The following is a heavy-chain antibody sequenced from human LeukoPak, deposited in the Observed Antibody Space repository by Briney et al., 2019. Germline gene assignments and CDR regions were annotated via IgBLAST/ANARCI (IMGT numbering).Heavy chain of an antibody. Sequence: SQTLSLTCTVSGGSISSGGYYWSWIRQHPGKGLEWIGYIDYSGSTYYDPSLKSRLTMSVDTSKNQFSLKLRSVTAPDTAVYYCARDRGNYFDYWGQGTLVTVSS. CDR2: IDYSGST. J-gene: IGHJ4*02. CDR1: GGSISSGGYY. D-gene: IGHD6-13*01. V-gene: IGHV4-31*03. CDR3: ARDRGNYFDY.